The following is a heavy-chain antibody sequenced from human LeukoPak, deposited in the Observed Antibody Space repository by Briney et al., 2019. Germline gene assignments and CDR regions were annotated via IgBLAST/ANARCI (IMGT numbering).Heavy chain of an antibody. Sequence: GESLKISCKGSGYSFTSYWIGWVRQMPGKGLEWMGIIYPGDSDTRYSPSFQGQVTISADKSITTAYLQWSSLKASDTAMYYCARLKPDSSGYRSSFDYWGQGTLVTVSS. V-gene: IGHV5-51*01. CDR3: ARLKPDSSGYRSSFDY. CDR2: IYPGDSDT. CDR1: GYSFTSYW. J-gene: IGHJ4*02. D-gene: IGHD3-22*01.